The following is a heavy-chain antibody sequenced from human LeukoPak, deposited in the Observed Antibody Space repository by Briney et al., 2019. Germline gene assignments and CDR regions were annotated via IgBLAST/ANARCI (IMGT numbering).Heavy chain of an antibody. Sequence: SETLSLTCTVSGGSISSYYWSWIRQPAGSGLEWIGRIYSSGTTNSNPSLESRVTMSVDMSKNPFSLRLSSVTVADTAVYYCARGSSGWYSIDYWGQGILVTVSS. D-gene: IGHD6-19*01. CDR3: ARGSSGWYSIDY. CDR2: IYSSGTT. J-gene: IGHJ4*02. CDR1: GGSISSYY. V-gene: IGHV4-4*07.